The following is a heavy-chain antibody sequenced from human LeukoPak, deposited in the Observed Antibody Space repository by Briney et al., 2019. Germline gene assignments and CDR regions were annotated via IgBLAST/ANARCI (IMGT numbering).Heavy chain of an antibody. CDR2: INPNSGGT. CDR1: GYTFTGYY. V-gene: IGHV1-2*06. D-gene: IGHD2-15*01. J-gene: IGHJ4*02. Sequence: GASVKVSCKASGYTFTGYYMHWVRQAPGQGLEWMGRINPNSGGTNYAQKFQGRVTMTRDTSISTAYMELSRLRSDDTAVYYCARDRGLVVAAYNFDYWGQGTLVTVSS. CDR3: ARDRGLVVAAYNFDY.